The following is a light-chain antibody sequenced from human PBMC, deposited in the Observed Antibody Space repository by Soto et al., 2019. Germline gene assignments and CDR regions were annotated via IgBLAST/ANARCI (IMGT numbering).Light chain of an antibody. J-gene: IGLJ1*01. CDR2: DVS. V-gene: IGLV2-14*01. Sequence: QSVRTQPAYVSGAPGEALTISYTGTSSDVGGYNYVSWYQQHPGKAPKFMIYDVSNRPSGVSTRFSGSKSGNTASLTISGLQAEDEADYYCNSYTTSNTRQIVFGTGTKVTV. CDR1: SSDVGGYNY. CDR3: NSYTTSNTRQIV.